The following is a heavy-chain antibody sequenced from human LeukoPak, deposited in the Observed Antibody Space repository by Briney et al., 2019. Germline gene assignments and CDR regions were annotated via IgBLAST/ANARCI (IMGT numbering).Heavy chain of an antibody. D-gene: IGHD4-11*01. CDR2: INSDGSST. CDR3: ARGEKSMTTVNYYYYYCMDV. V-gene: IGHV3-74*01. CDR1: GSTISHYY. Sequence: GGSLRLSCAVSGSTISHYYMHWVRQAPGKGLVWVSRINSDGSSTTYADSVKGRFTISRDNAKNTLYLQTNSLRAEDTAMYYCARGEKSMTTVNYYYYYCMDVWGKGTTVTVSS. J-gene: IGHJ6*03.